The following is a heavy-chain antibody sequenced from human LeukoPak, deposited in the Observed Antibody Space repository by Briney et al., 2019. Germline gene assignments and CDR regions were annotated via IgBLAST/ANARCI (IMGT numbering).Heavy chain of an antibody. Sequence: ASVKVSCKASGYTFTGYYMHWVRQAPGQGLEWMGIINPSGGGTSYAQKFQGRVTMTRDMSTNTVYMELSSLRPEDTAVYYCARAAFSYCSSTSCGFDPWGQGTLVTVSS. CDR3: ARAAFSYCSSTSCGFDP. CDR2: INPSGGGT. CDR1: GYTFTGYY. D-gene: IGHD2-2*01. V-gene: IGHV1-46*01. J-gene: IGHJ5*02.